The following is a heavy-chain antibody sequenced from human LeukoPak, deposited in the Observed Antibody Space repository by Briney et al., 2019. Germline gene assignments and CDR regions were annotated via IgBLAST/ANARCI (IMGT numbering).Heavy chain of an antibody. CDR2: FDPEDGET. Sequence: ASVKVSCKVSGYTLTELSMHWVRQAPGKGLEWMGGFDPEDGETIYAQKFQGRVTMTEDTSTDTAYMELSSLRSEDAAVYYCATDRITGTTGAFDIWGQGTMVTVSS. CDR1: GYTLTELS. D-gene: IGHD1-7*01. J-gene: IGHJ3*02. CDR3: ATDRITGTTGAFDI. V-gene: IGHV1-24*01.